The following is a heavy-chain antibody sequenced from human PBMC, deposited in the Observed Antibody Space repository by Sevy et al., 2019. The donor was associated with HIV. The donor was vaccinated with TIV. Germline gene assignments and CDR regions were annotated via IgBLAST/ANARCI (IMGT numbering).Heavy chain of an antibody. V-gene: IGHV3-53*01. J-gene: IGHJ6*02. CDR3: ARGGDFRSGFHYYFYGMDV. CDR2: IYSGGTT. D-gene: IGHD3-3*01. CDR1: GFTVSSNY. Sequence: GGSLRLSCAASGFTVSSNYMSWVRQAPGKGLEWVSIIYSGGTTYYADSVTGGFSISRDNSKNTLYLQMNSLRAEGTALYYCARGGDFRSGFHYYFYGMDVWGQGTTVTVSS.